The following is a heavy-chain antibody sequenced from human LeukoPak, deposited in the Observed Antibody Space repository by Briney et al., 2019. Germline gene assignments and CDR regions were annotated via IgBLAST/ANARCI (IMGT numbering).Heavy chain of an antibody. V-gene: IGHV1-69*04. CDR3: AREGYNWNYVGAFDI. CDR1: GGTFSSYA. Sequence: ASVKVSCKASGGTFSSYAISWVRQAPGQGLEWMGRIIPILGIANYAQKFQGGVTITADKSTSTAYMELSSLRSEDTAVYYCAREGYNWNYVGAFDIWGQGTMVTVSS. CDR2: IIPILGIA. D-gene: IGHD1-7*01. J-gene: IGHJ3*02.